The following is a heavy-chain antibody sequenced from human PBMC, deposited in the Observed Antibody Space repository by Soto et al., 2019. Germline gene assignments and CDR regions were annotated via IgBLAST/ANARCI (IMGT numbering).Heavy chain of an antibody. CDR2: ISYDGNTK. CDR1: GFTFGNYA. V-gene: IGHV3-30-3*01. Sequence: QTWGSLRLSCAASGFTFGNYAMHWVRQAPGKRREWVALISYDGNTKDYADSVRERFTISRDNSKNTLYLQMSSLRPEDTAVYYCARDRQWVQWDFLDYLGQGSLDTASS. D-gene: IGHD1-1*01. CDR3: ARDRQWVQWDFLDY. J-gene: IGHJ4*02.